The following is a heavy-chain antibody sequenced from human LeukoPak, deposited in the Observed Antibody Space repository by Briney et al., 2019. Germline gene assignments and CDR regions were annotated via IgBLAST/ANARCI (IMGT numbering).Heavy chain of an antibody. CDR2: ISWNSGSI. D-gene: IGHD6-6*01. Sequence: GGSLRLSCAASGFTFDDYAMHWVRQAPGKGLEWVSGISWNSGSIGYADSVKGRFTISRDNAKNSLYLQMNSLRAEDTAVYYCAKFVKSYSGSSGPQRDYWGQGTLVTVSS. V-gene: IGHV3-9*01. J-gene: IGHJ4*02. CDR1: GFTFDDYA. CDR3: AKFVKSYSGSSGPQRDY.